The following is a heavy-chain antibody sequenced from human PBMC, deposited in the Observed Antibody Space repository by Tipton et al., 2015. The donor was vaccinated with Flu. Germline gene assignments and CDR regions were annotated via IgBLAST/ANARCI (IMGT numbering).Heavy chain of an antibody. J-gene: IGHJ5*02. V-gene: IGHV4-59*01. CDR3: ARGYAGWFHP. D-gene: IGHD5-18*01. CDR1: GGSISSYY. Sequence: LRLSCTVSGGSISSYYWSWIRQPPGKGLEWIGYIYYSGSTNYNPSLKSRVTISVDTSKNQLSLKLSSVTAADTAVYYCARGYAGWFHPWCQGTLVIVSS. CDR2: IYYSGST.